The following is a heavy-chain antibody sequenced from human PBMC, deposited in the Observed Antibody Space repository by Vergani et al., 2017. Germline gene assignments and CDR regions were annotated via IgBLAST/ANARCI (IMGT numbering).Heavy chain of an antibody. CDR1: GFTFSAFP. V-gene: IGHV3-23*01. Sequence: EVQLLQSGGGVIQPGGSVRLSCAASGFTFSAFPMPWVRQAPGKGLEWVSAISPSYRSKYYADSVKGRFTISRDNSKNVLYLQMNSLRAEDTAVYYCARLSYDTTPYLQGGYDCWGQGTLVSVSS. CDR2: ISPSYRSK. J-gene: IGHJ4*02. CDR3: ARLSYDTTPYLQGGYDC. D-gene: IGHD3-22*01.